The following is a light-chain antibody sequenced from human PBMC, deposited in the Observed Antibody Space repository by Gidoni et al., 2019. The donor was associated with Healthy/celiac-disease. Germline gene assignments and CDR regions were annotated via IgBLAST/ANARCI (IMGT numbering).Light chain of an antibody. CDR3: RTWDSSLSAGGV. CDR2: DNN. J-gene: IGLJ3*02. CDR1: SSNIGNNY. Sequence: QSVLTQPPSVSAAPVQKVTISCSGSSSNIGNNYVSWYQQLPGTAPKRLIYDNNKRPSGIPDRFSGSKSGTSATLGITGRQTGDEADYYCRTWDSSLSAGGVFGGGTKLTVL. V-gene: IGLV1-51*01.